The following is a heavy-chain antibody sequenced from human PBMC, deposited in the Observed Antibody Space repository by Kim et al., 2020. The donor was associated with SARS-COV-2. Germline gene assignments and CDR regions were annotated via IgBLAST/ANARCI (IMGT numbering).Heavy chain of an antibody. CDR2: IYTSGST. V-gene: IGHV4-4*07. CDR1: GGSISSYY. CDR3: ARDTVWDYSNYYYYYGMDV. Sequence: SETLSLTCTVSGGSISSYYWSWIRQPAGKGLEWIGRIYTSGSTNYNPSLKSRVTMSVDTSKNQFSLKLSSVTAADTAVYYCARDTVWDYSNYYYYYGMDVWGQGTTVTVSS. D-gene: IGHD4-4*01. J-gene: IGHJ6*02.